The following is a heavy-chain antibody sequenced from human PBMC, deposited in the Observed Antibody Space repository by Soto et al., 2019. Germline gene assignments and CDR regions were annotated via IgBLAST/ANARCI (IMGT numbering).Heavy chain of an antibody. CDR2: IYYSGST. Sequence: SETLSLTCTVSGGSISSSSYYWGWIRQPPGKGLEWIGSIYYSGSTYYNPSLESRVTISVDTSKNQFSLKLSSVTAADTAVYYCARLGVRTVTYFDYWGQGTLVTVSS. V-gene: IGHV4-39*01. D-gene: IGHD4-17*01. CDR3: ARLGVRTVTYFDY. J-gene: IGHJ4*02. CDR1: GGSISSSSYY.